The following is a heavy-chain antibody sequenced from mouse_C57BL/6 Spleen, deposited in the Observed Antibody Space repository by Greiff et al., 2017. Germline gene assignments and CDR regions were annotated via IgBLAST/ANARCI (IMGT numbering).Heavy chain of an antibody. J-gene: IGHJ2*01. CDR1: GYAFTNYL. CDR3: AREVYYGSSYVDY. V-gene: IGHV1-54*01. Sequence: VQLQESGAELVRPGTSVKVSCKASGYAFTNYLIEWVKQRPGQGLEWIGVINPGSGGTNYNEKFKGKATLTADKSSSTAYMQLSSLTSEDAAVYFCAREVYYGSSYVDYWGQGTTRTVSS. CDR2: INPGSGGT. D-gene: IGHD1-1*01.